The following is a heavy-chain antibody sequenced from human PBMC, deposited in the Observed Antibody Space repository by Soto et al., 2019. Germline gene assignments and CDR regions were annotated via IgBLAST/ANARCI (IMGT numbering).Heavy chain of an antibody. CDR2: ILPIFGTS. CDR1: GGTFSTYG. Sequence: VQLVQSGAEVKKPGSSVRVSCTAPGGTFSTYGISWVRQAPGQGLEWVGGILPIFGTSKYAEEFQDRVTVTADESSSSAHMMLRSLNYEDTAIVFCSTESATVATGAGWFDSWGPGTLLIVSS. V-gene: IGHV1-69*01. CDR3: STESATVATGAGWFDS. D-gene: IGHD6-19*01. J-gene: IGHJ5*01.